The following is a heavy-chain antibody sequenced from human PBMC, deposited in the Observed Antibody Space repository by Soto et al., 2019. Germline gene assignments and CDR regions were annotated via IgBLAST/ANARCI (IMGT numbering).Heavy chain of an antibody. CDR3: ARDPIDSYGYGNYYYYGMDV. CDR1: GFTFSSYG. CDR2: IWYDGSNK. Sequence: QVQLVESGGGVVQPGRSLRLSCAASGFTFSSYGMHWVRQAPGKGLEWVAVIWYDGSNKYYADSVKGRFTISRDNSKNTLYLQMNSLRAEDTAVYYCARDPIDSYGYGNYYYYGMDVWGQGTTVTVSS. J-gene: IGHJ6*02. D-gene: IGHD5-18*01. V-gene: IGHV3-33*01.